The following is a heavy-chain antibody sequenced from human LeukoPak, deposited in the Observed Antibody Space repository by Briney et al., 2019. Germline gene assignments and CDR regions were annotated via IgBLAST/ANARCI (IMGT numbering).Heavy chain of an antibody. CDR2: ISSSSSYI. Sequence: GGSLRLSCAASGFTFSSYYMNWVRQAPGKGLEWVSSISSSSSYIYYADSVKGRFTISRDNAKNSLYLQMNSLRAEDTAVYYCASASEEYSSFNGDYWGQGTLVTVSS. D-gene: IGHD6-6*01. CDR1: GFTFSSYY. J-gene: IGHJ4*02. V-gene: IGHV3-21*01. CDR3: ASASEEYSSFNGDY.